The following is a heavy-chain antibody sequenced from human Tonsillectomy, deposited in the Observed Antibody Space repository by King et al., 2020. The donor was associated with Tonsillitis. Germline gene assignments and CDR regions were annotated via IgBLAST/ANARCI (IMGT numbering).Heavy chain of an antibody. CDR3: ATKDTGSYQYYFDY. Sequence: QLQESGPGLVKPSETLSLTCTVSGVSISRSCYFWGWIRQPPGKGLEGIGSMYYSGSTYYNPSLKSRVTISVATSKNQFSLKLSSVTAADTAVYYCATKDTGSYQYYFDYWGQGTLVTVSS. D-gene: IGHD1-26*01. J-gene: IGHJ4*02. CDR2: MYYSGST. V-gene: IGHV4-39*01. CDR1: GVSISRSCYF.